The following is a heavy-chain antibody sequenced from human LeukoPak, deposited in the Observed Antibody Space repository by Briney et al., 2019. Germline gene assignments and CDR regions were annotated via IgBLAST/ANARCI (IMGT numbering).Heavy chain of an antibody. D-gene: IGHD1-7*01. CDR2: IYGADYTT. Sequence: GEPLKISCKGSGYSFTSYWIGWVRQMPGKGLEWMGVIYGADYTTIYSPPFHGQITISADKSISTAYLQWTSLKASDTAMYYCARRPAGTRTFDYWGQGALVTVSS. CDR3: ARRPAGTRTFDY. V-gene: IGHV5-51*01. J-gene: IGHJ4*02. CDR1: GYSFTSYW.